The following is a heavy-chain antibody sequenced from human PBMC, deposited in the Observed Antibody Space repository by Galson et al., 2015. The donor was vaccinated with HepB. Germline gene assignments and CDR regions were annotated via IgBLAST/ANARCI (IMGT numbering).Heavy chain of an antibody. Sequence: SVKVSCKASGYTFTSYYMHWVRQAPGQGLEWMGIINPSGGSTSYAQKFQGRVTMTRDTSTSTVYMELSSLRSEDTAVYYCARAGFYRAGIAAAGSIDYWGQGTLVTVSS. J-gene: IGHJ4*02. D-gene: IGHD6-13*01. CDR3: ARAGFYRAGIAAAGSIDY. CDR2: INPSGGST. CDR1: GYTFTSYY. V-gene: IGHV1-46*01.